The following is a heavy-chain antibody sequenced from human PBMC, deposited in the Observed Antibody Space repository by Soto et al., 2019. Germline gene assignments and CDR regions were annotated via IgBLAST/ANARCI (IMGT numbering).Heavy chain of an antibody. V-gene: IGHV4-4*02. J-gene: IGHJ4*02. D-gene: IGHD5-18*01. CDR1: GGAISSSKW. CDR3: ASEWIHGY. CDR2: IDHSGST. Sequence: KPSETLSLTCAVSGGAISSSKWWSWVRQPPGKGLEWIGEIDHSGSTNYNPSLKSRVTISVDKSENQVSLKLNSVTAADTAVYYCASEWIHGYWGQGTLVTVSS.